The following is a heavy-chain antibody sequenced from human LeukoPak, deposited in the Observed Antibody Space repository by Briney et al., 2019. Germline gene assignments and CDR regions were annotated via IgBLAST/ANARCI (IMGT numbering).Heavy chain of an antibody. J-gene: IGHJ4*02. D-gene: IGHD4-4*01. V-gene: IGHV4-34*01. CDR2: INHSGST. CDR3: ARGGVTTVY. CDR1: GGSISSYY. Sequence: SETLSLTCTVSGGSISSYYWSWIRQPPGKGLEWIGEINHSGSTNYNPSLKSRVTISVDTSKNQFSLKLSSVTAADTAVYYCARGGVTTVYWGQGTLVTVSS.